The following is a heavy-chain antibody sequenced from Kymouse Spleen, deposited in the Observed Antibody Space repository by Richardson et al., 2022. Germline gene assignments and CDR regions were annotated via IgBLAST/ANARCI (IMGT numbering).Heavy chain of an antibody. CDR2: IWYDGSNK. CDR3: AREEGIAVADFDY. D-gene: IGHD6-19*01. J-gene: IGHJ4*02. V-gene: IGHV3-33*01. Sequence: QVQLVESGGGVVQPGRSLRLSCAASGFTFSSYGMHWVRQAPGKGLEWVAVIWYDGSNKYYADSVKGRFTISRDNSKNTLYLQMNSLRAEDTAVYYCAREEGIAVADFDYWGQGTLVTVSS. CDR1: GFTFSSYG.